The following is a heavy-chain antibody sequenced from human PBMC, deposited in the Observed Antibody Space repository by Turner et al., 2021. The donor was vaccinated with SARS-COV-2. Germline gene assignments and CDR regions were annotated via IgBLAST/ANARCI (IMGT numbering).Heavy chain of an antibody. V-gene: IGHV1-69*01. D-gene: IGHD2-15*01. CDR1: GGTFSSYA. J-gene: IGHJ4*02. CDR2: IIPIFGTP. Sequence: QVQLVQSGAEVKNPGSSVKVSCKASGGTFSSYAISWVRQAPGQGLEWMGGIIPIFGTPNYAQKFQGRVTITADESTSTAYMELSSLRSEDTAVYYCAKKTTDCSGVTSHEYFDYWGQGTLVTVSS. CDR3: AKKTTDCSGVTSHEYFDY.